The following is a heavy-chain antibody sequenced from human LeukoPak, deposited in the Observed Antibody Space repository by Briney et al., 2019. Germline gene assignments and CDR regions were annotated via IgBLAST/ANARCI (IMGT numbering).Heavy chain of an antibody. J-gene: IGHJ6*02. D-gene: IGHD3-16*01. CDR3: ARDKSPYIMDV. CDR1: GYAFTRYG. Sequence: RASVKVSCKASGYAFTRYGISWVQQAPGQVLEWMGWISADNTNTNFARKFRDRVIMATDTSTSTAYMEMRSLRSDDTAIYYCARDKSPYIMDVWGQGTTVTVSS. V-gene: IGHV1-18*01. CDR2: ISADNTNT.